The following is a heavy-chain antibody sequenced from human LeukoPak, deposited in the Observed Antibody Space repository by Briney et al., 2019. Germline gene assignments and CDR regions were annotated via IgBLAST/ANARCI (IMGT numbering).Heavy chain of an antibody. J-gene: IGHJ3*02. D-gene: IGHD3-10*01. CDR3: AGESGTRHGFDI. V-gene: IGHV3-7*04. CDR1: GFAFSNSC. Sequence: QSGGSLSLSCAVSGFAFSNSCMNWGPEAPGRGLEWVANIKQDGSVKYYVDSVKGRFNISRDNGKNSLYLQMSSLRAEDTAVYYCAGESGTRHGFDIWGQGTMVTVSS. CDR2: IKQDGSVK.